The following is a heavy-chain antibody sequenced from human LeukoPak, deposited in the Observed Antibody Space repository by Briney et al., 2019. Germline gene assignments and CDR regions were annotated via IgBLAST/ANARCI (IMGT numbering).Heavy chain of an antibody. J-gene: IGHJ4*02. Sequence: GGSLRLSCAASGFIFRSYAMSWVRQAPGKGLEWVSGIDGRGDDTYYADSVKGRFTISRDNSKNTLYLQMNSLRAEDTAVYYCAKDPYYDFWSGYYFGYWGQGTLVTVSS. D-gene: IGHD3-3*01. CDR2: IDGRGDDT. CDR3: AKDPYYDFWSGYYFGY. CDR1: GFIFRSYA. V-gene: IGHV3-23*01.